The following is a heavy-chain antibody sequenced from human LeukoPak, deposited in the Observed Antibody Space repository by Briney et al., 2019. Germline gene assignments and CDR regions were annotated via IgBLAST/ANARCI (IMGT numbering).Heavy chain of an antibody. D-gene: IGHD3-10*01. V-gene: IGHV3-48*03. J-gene: IGHJ4*02. CDR1: GFTFSSYE. Sequence: GGSLRLSCAASGFTFSSYEMNWVRQAPGKGLEWVSYISSSGSTIYYADSVKSRFTISRDNDKNSLYMKMNSMSAENTDVYYCASQGYYYGSGSYYFDYWGQGTLVTVSS. CDR2: ISSSGSTI. CDR3: ASQGYYYGSGSYYFDY.